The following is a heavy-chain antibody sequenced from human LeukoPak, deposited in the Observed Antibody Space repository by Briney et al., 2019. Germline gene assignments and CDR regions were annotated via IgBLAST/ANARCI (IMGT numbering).Heavy chain of an antibody. CDR3: TRVIWQQLAPSDC. V-gene: IGHV3-7*03. Sequence: PGGSLRLSCAASGSTFSSYWMSWVRQAPGKGLEWVANIKQDGSEKYYVDSVRSRFAISRDNAESSLYLHMTKLRVEDTAVYYCTRVIWQQLAPSDCWGQGTLVTVSS. J-gene: IGHJ4*02. D-gene: IGHD6-13*01. CDR1: GSTFSSYW. CDR2: IKQDGSEK.